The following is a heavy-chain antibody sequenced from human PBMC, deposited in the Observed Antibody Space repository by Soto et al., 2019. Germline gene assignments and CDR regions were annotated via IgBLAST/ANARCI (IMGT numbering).Heavy chain of an antibody. Sequence: GGSLRLSCAASGFTFSSYAMSWVRQAPGKGLEWVSAISGSGGSTYYADSVKGRFTISRDNSKNTLYLQMNSLRAEDTAVYYCAKVGNMVRGVTYYYYYYYMDVWGKGTTVTVSS. V-gene: IGHV3-23*01. CDR1: GFTFSSYA. J-gene: IGHJ6*03. D-gene: IGHD3-10*01. CDR3: AKVGNMVRGVTYYYYYYYMDV. CDR2: ISGSGGST.